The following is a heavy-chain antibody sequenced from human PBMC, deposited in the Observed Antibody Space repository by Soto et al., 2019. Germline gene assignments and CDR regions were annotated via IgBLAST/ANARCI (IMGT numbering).Heavy chain of an antibody. J-gene: IGHJ4*02. CDR1: GFTVSNNY. CDR3: ATHPGGGGY. CDR2: IYSGGYT. V-gene: IGHV3-53*01. Sequence: EVQLVESGGGLIQPGGSLRLSCAVSGFTVSNNYMSWVRQAPGKGLEGVSVIYSGGYTAYGDSVKGRFTISRDNSKNNISLQIERLGAAHTPVFFWATHPGGGGYWGQGTLVTVSS. D-gene: IGHD3-10*01.